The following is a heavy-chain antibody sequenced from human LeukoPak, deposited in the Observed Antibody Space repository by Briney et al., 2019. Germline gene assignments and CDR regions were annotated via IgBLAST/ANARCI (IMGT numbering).Heavy chain of an antibody. Sequence: TSETLSLTCAVYGGSFSGYYWSWIRQPPGKGLEWIGEINHSGSTNYNPSLKSRVTISVDTSKNQFSLTLSSVTAADTAVYYCARRELGVVDYWGQGTLVTVSS. V-gene: IGHV4-34*01. CDR1: GGSFSGYY. J-gene: IGHJ4*02. CDR3: ARRELGVVDY. D-gene: IGHD7-27*01. CDR2: INHSGST.